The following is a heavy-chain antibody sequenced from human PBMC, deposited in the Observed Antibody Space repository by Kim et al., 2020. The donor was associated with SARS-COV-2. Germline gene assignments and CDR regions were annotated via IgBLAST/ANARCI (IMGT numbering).Heavy chain of an antibody. Sequence: RVTISVDTSKNQFSLKLSSVTAADTAVYYCARGRRVNYYDSSGYYYGFDYWGQGTLVTVSS. D-gene: IGHD3-22*01. J-gene: IGHJ4*02. V-gene: IGHV4-34*01. CDR3: ARGRRVNYYDSSGYYYGFDY.